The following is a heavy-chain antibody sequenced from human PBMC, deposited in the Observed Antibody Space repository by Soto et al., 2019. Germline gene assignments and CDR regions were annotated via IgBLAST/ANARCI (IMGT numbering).Heavy chain of an antibody. CDR3: ARTPAI. CDR2: IYHSGST. Sequence: QLQLQESGSGLVKPSQTLSLTCAVSGGSISSGGYSWSWTRQPPGKGLEWIGYIYHSGSTFYNPSLKSRVTMSVDRAKNQFSLKLSSVTGAGTAVYFCARTPAIWGQGTIVTVSS. CDR1: GGSISSGGYS. V-gene: IGHV4-30-2*01. J-gene: IGHJ3*02.